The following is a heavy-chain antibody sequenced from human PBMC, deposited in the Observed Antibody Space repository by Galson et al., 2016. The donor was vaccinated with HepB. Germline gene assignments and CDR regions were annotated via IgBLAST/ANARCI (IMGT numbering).Heavy chain of an antibody. Sequence: SETLSLTCTVSGGSVSSGNWWTWVRQPPGKGLEWIGELFHSGSTNYNPSLKSRVTISVDKSKNQFSLNLTSVTAADTAVDYCERVEGYCMGGRCYAMDYWGQGTLVAVSS. CDR1: GGSVSSGNW. V-gene: IGHV4-4*02. D-gene: IGHD2-15*01. J-gene: IGHJ4*02. CDR2: LFHSGST. CDR3: ERVEGYCMGGRCYAMDY.